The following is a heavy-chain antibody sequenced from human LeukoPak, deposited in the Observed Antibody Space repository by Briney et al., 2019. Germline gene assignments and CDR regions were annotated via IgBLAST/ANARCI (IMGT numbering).Heavy chain of an antibody. D-gene: IGHD3-22*01. CDR3: ALLYYDRPFDH. CDR1: GFTFGDYA. Sequence: PGGSLRLSCAASGFTFGDYAMHWVRQTPGKGLEWVSGITWNSGVMGYADSVEGRFTISRDNAKNSLFLQMDSLRHEDTALYFCALLYYDRPFDHWGQGTLVTVSS. CDR2: ITWNSGVM. J-gene: IGHJ4*02. V-gene: IGHV3-9*01.